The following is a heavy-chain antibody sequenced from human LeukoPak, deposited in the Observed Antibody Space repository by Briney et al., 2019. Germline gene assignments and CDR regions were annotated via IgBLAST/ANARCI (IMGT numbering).Heavy chain of an antibody. CDR1: GFTFSSYG. CDR3: ARDRSGYGDAFDI. V-gene: IGHV3-30*02. CDR2: IRYDGSNK. J-gene: IGHJ3*02. Sequence: GSLRLSCAASGFTFSSYGMHWVRQAPGKGLEWVAFIRYDGSNKYYADSVKGRFTISRDNSKNTLYLQMNSLRAEDTAVYYCARDRSGYGDAFDIWGQGTMVTVSS. D-gene: IGHD6-13*01.